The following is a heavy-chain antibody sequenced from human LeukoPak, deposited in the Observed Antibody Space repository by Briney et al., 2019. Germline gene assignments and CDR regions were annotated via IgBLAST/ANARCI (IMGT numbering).Heavy chain of an antibody. D-gene: IGHD3-10*01. CDR2: INQDGTEK. J-gene: IGHJ4*02. Sequence: GGSLRLSCAASGYTFSSSWMSWVRQAPGKGLEWVANINQDGTEKYYVDSVEGRFTISRDNAKNSLYLQMITLRAEDTAVYYCAKGQGRSQTGTMVRGPFDFWGQGTMVTVSS. CDR3: AKGQGRSQTGTMVRGPFDF. CDR1: GYTFSSSW. V-gene: IGHV3-7*03.